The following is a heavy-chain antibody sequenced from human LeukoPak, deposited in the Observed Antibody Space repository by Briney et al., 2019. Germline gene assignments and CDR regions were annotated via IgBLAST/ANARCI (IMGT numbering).Heavy chain of an antibody. J-gene: IGHJ4*02. CDR3: AKDLDY. CDR1: GFSIRTYA. Sequence: GGSLRLSCAASGFSIRTYAMHWVRQAPGKGLEWVAVIWYDGSNKYYADSVKGRFTISRDNSKNTLYLQMNSLRAEDTAVYYCAKDLDYWGQGTLVTVSS. CDR2: IWYDGSNK. V-gene: IGHV3-33*06.